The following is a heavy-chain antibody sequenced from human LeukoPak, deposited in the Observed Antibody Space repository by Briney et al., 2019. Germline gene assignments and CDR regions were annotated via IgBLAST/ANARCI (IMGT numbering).Heavy chain of an antibody. V-gene: IGHV3-21*01. J-gene: IGHJ3*02. CDR2: ISSSSSYI. D-gene: IGHD3-22*01. CDR3: ARAGITMIVGDAFDI. Sequence: PGGSLGLSCAASGSTFSSYSMNWVRQAPGKGLEWVSSISSSSSYIYYADSVKGRFTISRDNAKNSLYLQMNSLRAEDTAVYYCARAGITMIVGDAFDIWGQGTMVTVSS. CDR1: GSTFSSYS.